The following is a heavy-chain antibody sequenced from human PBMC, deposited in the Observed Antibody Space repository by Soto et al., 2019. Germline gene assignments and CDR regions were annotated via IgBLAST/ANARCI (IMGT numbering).Heavy chain of an antibody. V-gene: IGHV3-48*03. D-gene: IGHD6-19*01. J-gene: IGHJ4*02. CDR1: GFTFSSYE. CDR3: ARDMAGPDSHFDY. CDR2: ISSSGSTI. Sequence: PGGSLRLSCAASGFTFSSYEMNWVRQAPGKGLEWVSYISSSGSTIYYADSVKGRFTISRDNAKNSLYLQMNSLRAEDTAVYYCARDMAGPDSHFDYWGQGTLVTSPQ.